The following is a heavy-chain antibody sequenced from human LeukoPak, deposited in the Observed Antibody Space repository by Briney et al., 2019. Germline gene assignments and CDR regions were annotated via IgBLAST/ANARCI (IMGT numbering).Heavy chain of an antibody. CDR1: GFTFSEYG. Sequence: GGSLRLSCTTSGFTFSEYGMHWVRQAPGKGLEWVAFKRYDGTNQYYADSVRGRFTISRDNPKNTLYLQMNSLRTEDTAVYYCARVPTAFYYYYYYYMDVWGKGTTVTVS. CDR3: ARVPTAFYYYYYYYMDV. J-gene: IGHJ6*03. D-gene: IGHD2-2*01. V-gene: IGHV3-30*02. CDR2: KRYDGTNQ.